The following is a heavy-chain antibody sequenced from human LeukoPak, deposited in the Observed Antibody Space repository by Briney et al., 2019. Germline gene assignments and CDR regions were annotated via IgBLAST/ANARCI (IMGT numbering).Heavy chain of an antibody. J-gene: IGHJ5*02. CDR1: GGTLSSYA. D-gene: IGHD6-19*01. V-gene: IGHV1-69*05. CDR3: ARAAVAGPMWFDP. CDR2: IIPIFGTA. Sequence: AASVKVSCKASGGTLSSYAISWVRQAPGQGLECMGGIIPIFGTANYAQKLQGRVTITTDESTSTAYMELSSLRSEDTAVYYCARAAVAGPMWFDPWGQGTLVTVSS.